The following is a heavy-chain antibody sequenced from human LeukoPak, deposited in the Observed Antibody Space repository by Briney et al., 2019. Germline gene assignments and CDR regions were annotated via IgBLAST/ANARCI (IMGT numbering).Heavy chain of an antibody. J-gene: IGHJ3*02. D-gene: IGHD2-15*01. V-gene: IGHV3-30*02. Sequence: GGSLRLSCAASGFTFSSYGMHWVLQAPGKGLEWVAFIRYDGSNKYYADSVKGRFTISRDNSKNTLYLQMNSLRAEDTAVYYCVRGVVAATTAGDAFDIWGQGTMVTVSS. CDR1: GFTFSSYG. CDR3: VRGVVAATTAGDAFDI. CDR2: IRYDGSNK.